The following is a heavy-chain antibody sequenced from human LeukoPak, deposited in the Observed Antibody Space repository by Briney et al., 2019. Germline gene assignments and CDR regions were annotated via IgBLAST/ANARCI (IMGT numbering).Heavy chain of an antibody. CDR2: IYSGGST. CDR3: AREMATTPYYYYGMDV. V-gene: IGHV3-66*02. J-gene: IGHJ6*02. D-gene: IGHD5-24*01. CDR1: AFTVSSNY. Sequence: GGSLRLSCAASAFTVSSNYMSWVRQAPGKGLEWVSGIYSGGSTYYADSVKGRFTISRDNSKNTLYLQMNSLRAEDTAVYYCAREMATTPYYYYGMDVWGQGTTVTVSS.